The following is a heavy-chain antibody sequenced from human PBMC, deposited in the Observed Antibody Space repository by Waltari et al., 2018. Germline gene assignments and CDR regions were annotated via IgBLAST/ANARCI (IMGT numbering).Heavy chain of an antibody. D-gene: IGHD2-21*01. CDR3: ARSSISFYFYMDV. CDR1: GFTFSSYW. CDR2: IKQAGSEK. Sequence: EVQLVESGGGLVQPGGSLRLSCAASGFTFSSYWMSWVGQAPGKGLGWVANIKQAGSEKYYVDSVKGRFTISRDNSNNSVYLQMISLRAEDTAVYYCARSSISFYFYMDVWGKGTTVTVSS. V-gene: IGHV3-7*01. J-gene: IGHJ6*03.